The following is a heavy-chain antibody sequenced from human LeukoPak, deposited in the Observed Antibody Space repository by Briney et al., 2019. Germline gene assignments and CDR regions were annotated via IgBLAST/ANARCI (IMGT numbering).Heavy chain of an antibody. CDR1: GFTFSSYA. CDR3: AKEGGRGSSGSYYNSFFDY. V-gene: IGHV3-23*01. CDR2: ICGSGGST. Sequence: GGSLRLSCAASGFTFSSYAMSWVRQAPGKGLEWVSAICGSGGSTYYADSVKGQFTISRDNSKNTLYVQMNSLRAEGTAVYYCAKEGGRGSSGSYYNSFFDYWGQGTLVTVSS. J-gene: IGHJ4*02. D-gene: IGHD3-10*01.